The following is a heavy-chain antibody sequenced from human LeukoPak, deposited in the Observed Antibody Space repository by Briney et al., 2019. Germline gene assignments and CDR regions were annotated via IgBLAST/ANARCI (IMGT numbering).Heavy chain of an antibody. CDR1: GFTFSSYW. CDR3: ARYGLHYYGSGSLDY. Sequence: GGSLRLSCAVSGFTFSSYWMHWVRQGPGKGLVWVSRRSDRDYADSVKGRFTISRDNAKNSLYLQMNSLRAEDTAVYYCARYGLHYYGSGSLDYWGQGTLVTVSS. CDR2: RSDR. D-gene: IGHD3-10*01. J-gene: IGHJ4*02. V-gene: IGHV3-74*01.